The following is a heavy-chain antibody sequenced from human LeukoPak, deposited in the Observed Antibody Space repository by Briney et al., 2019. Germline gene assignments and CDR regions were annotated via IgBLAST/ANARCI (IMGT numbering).Heavy chain of an antibody. CDR1: GFTFSSYA. J-gene: IGHJ4*02. Sequence: GGSLRLSCAASGFTFSSYAMSWVRQAPGKGLEWVSAISGSGGSTYYADSVKGRFTISRDNSKNTLYLQISSLRAEDTAVYYCAKDDYYDNTGHLDYWGQGTLVTVSS. D-gene: IGHD3-22*01. CDR3: AKDDYYDNTGHLDY. V-gene: IGHV3-23*01. CDR2: ISGSGGST.